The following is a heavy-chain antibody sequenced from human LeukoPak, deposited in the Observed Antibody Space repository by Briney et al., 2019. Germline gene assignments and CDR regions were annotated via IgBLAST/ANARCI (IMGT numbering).Heavy chain of an antibody. J-gene: IGHJ6*02. D-gene: IGHD3-9*01. Sequence: ASVKVSCKASGYTFTSYDINWVRQATGQGLEWMGWMNPNSGNTGYAQKFQGRVTMTRNTSISTAYMELSSLRSEDTAVYYCARNRVLRYFDWFSYDYYYGMDVWGQGTTVTVSS. CDR2: MNPNSGNT. V-gene: IGHV1-8*01. CDR3: ARNRVLRYFDWFSYDYYYGMDV. CDR1: GYTFTSYD.